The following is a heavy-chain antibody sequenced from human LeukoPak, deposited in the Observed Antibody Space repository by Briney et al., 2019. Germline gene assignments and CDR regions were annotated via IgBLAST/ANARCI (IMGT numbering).Heavy chain of an antibody. CDR2: IYYSGST. J-gene: IGHJ3*02. D-gene: IGHD3-3*01. CDR3: ARAEGLTYAFDI. CDR1: GGSISRGDYY. Sequence: SETLSLTCTVSGGSISRGDYYWSWIRQPPGKGLELIGYIYYSGSTYYNPSLKSRVTISVDTSKNQFSLKLSSVTAADTAVYYCARAEGLTYAFDIWGQGTMVTVSS. V-gene: IGHV4-30-4*01.